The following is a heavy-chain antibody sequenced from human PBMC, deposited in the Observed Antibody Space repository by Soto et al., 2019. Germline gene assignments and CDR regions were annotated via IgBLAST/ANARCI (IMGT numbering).Heavy chain of an antibody. J-gene: IGHJ5*02. D-gene: IGHD2-21*02. CDR1: GGSISSGFYS. CDR3: ARGSDGVWNWFDP. Sequence: PSETLSLTCAVSGGSISSGFYSWSWIRQPPGQGLEWIGYIYNSGNTYYNPSLMSRVTISVDRSQNHFSLKLTSVTAADTAVYYCARGSDGVWNWFDPWGQGTQVT. CDR2: IYNSGNT. V-gene: IGHV4-30-2*01.